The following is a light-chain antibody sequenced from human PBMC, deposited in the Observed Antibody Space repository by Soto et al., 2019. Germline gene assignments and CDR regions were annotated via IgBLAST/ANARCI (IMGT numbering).Light chain of an antibody. V-gene: IGLV4-69*01. CDR2: LNTDGSH. Sequence: QLVLTQSPSASASLGASVKLTCTLSSGHSNYAIAWHQQQPEKGPRYLMKLNTDGSHTKGDGIPDRFSGSSSGSERHLTISSLQSEDEAAYYCQTWGTAIHDVVFGGGTKVTVL. CDR3: QTWGTAIHDVV. J-gene: IGLJ2*01. CDR1: SGHSNYA.